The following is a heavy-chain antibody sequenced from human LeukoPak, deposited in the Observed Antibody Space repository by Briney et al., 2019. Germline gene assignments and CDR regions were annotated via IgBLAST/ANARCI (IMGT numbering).Heavy chain of an antibody. V-gene: IGHV3-64*04. D-gene: IGHD5-12*01. J-gene: IGHJ5*02. Sequence: GGSLRLSCSASGFTFSTYVMHWVRRAPGKGLEYVSGISGDGASTYYADSVKGRFTISRDNSKNTLYLQMNSLRVEDMAVYYCAKYSGYDRYNWFDPWGQGTLVTVSS. CDR2: ISGDGAST. CDR3: AKYSGYDRYNWFDP. CDR1: GFTFSTYV.